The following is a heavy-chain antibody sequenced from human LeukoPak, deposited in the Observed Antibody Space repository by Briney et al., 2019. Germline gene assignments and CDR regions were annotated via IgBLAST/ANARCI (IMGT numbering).Heavy chain of an antibody. Sequence: KASETLPQTCTVPGGSISSYYWGWIRQNPAKGLERIGSIYYSGSTYYNPPLKSRVTISVDTSQNQHSLKLTSASAADPAVHYCASLRRDFYNYWGQGTLVTVSS. CDR3: ASLRRDFYNY. CDR2: IYYSGST. J-gene: IGHJ4*02. D-gene: IGHD5-24*01. CDR1: GGSISSYY. V-gene: IGHV4-59*01.